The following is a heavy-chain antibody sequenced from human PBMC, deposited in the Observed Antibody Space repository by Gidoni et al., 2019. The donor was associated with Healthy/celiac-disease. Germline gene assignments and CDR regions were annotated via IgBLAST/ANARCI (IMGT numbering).Heavy chain of an antibody. J-gene: IGHJ4*02. V-gene: IGHV3-23*01. CDR1: GFPFSSYA. D-gene: IGHD3-22*01. CDR3: ANYYDSSGYYGVFDY. Sequence: EVQLLESGGGLVQPGGSLRLSCAASGFPFSSYAMSWVRQAPGKGLEWVSAISGSGGSTYYADSVKGRFTISRDNSKNTLYLQMNSLRAEDTAVYYCANYYDSSGYYGVFDYWGQGTLVTVSS. CDR2: ISGSGGST.